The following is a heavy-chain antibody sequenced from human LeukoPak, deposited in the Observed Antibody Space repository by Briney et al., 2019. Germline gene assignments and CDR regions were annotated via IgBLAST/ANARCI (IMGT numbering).Heavy chain of an antibody. D-gene: IGHD3-10*01. Sequence: SETLSLTCAVYGGSFSGYYWSWIRQPPGKGLEWIGYIYHSGSTYYNPSLKSRVTISVDRSKNQFSLKLSSVTAADTAVYYCARSAPYGSGSSNFDYWGQGTLVTVSS. V-gene: IGHV4-34*01. CDR3: ARSAPYGSGSSNFDY. CDR2: IYHSGST. CDR1: GGSFSGYY. J-gene: IGHJ4*02.